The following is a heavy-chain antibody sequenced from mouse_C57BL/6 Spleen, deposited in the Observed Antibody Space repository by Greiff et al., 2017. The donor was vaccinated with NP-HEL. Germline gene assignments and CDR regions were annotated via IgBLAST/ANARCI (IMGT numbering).Heavy chain of an antibody. CDR1: GYTFTDYE. CDR3: TQVYYGSILYYFDY. D-gene: IGHD1-1*01. Sequence: QVQLKESGAELVRPGASVTLSCKASGYTFTDYEMHWVKQTPVHGLEWIGAIDPETGGTAYNQKFKGKAILTADKSSSTAYMELRSLTSEDSAVYYCTQVYYGSILYYFDYWGQGTTLTVSS. V-gene: IGHV1-15*01. J-gene: IGHJ2*01. CDR2: IDPETGGT.